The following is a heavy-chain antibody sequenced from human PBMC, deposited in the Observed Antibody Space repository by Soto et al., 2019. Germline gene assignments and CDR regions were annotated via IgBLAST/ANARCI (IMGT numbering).Heavy chain of an antibody. J-gene: IGHJ4*02. CDR3: AGYSSGWYRKFDY. D-gene: IGHD6-19*01. Sequence: GGSLRLSCAASGFMFGSYTMNWVRQAPGKGLEWISCISGGNSPMYYADSVKGRFTISRDNSKNTLYLQMNSLRAEDTAVYYSAGYSSGWYRKFDYWGQGTLVTVSS. CDR1: GFMFGSYT. V-gene: IGHV3-23*01. CDR2: ISGGNSPM.